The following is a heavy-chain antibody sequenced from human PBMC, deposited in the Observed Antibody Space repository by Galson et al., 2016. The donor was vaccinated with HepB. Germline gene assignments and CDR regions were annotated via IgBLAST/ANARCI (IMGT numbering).Heavy chain of an antibody. D-gene: IGHD1-20*01. V-gene: IGHV7-4-1*02. CDR1: GYTFTKYA. J-gene: IGHJ5*02. CDR2: INTNTGNP. Sequence: SVKVSCKASGYTFTKYAINWVRQAPGQGLEWMGWINTNTGNPTYAQGFTGRFVFSLDTSVSTTYLQISSLKADDTALYFWARATEIPGTYWFDPWGQGTLVTVYS. CDR3: ARATEIPGTYWFDP.